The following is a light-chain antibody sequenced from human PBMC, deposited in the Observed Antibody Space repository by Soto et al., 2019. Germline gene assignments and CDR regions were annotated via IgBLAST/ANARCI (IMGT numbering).Light chain of an antibody. J-gene: IGLJ2*01. Sequence: QSALTQPASVSGSPGQSITISCTGTSSDVGGYNYVSWYQQHPGKVPKLMIYEVFRRPSGISNRFSGSKSGNTASLTISGLQDEDEADYYCCSYTTTSTYVFGGGTKLTV. V-gene: IGLV2-14*01. CDR3: CSYTTTSTYV. CDR1: SSDVGGYNY. CDR2: EVF.